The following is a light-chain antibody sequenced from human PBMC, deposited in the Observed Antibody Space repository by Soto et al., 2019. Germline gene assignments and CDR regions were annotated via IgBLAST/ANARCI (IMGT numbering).Light chain of an antibody. V-gene: IGLV1-44*01. CDR2: SNS. CDR1: SSNIGSNN. CDR3: AAWDDSLNGV. J-gene: IGLJ3*02. Sequence: QAVVTQPPSAYGTPGQWVTISCYGSSSNIGSNNVNWYQQLPGAAPKLLIYSNSKRPSGVPDRFSGSKSGTSASLAISGLQSEDEADYYCAAWDDSLNGVFGGGTKLTVL.